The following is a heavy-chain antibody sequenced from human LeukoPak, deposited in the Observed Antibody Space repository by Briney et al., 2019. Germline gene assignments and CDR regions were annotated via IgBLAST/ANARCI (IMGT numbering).Heavy chain of an antibody. V-gene: IGHV3-48*01. CDR3: DTDRTWAFDV. CDR2: IRSSPTLI. Sequence: GGSLRLLCAASGFTFSSYYMNWVRQAPGKGLEGVSYIRSSPTLIRYADSVKGRFTVSTDNAKNSLYLQMSSLRAEDAAVYYCDTDRTWAFDVWGQGTVVTVSS. J-gene: IGHJ3*01. CDR1: GFTFSSYY.